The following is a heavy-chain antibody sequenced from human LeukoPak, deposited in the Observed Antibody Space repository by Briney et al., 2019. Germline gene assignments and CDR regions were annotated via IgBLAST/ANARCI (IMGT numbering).Heavy chain of an antibody. CDR1: GGSFSGYY. D-gene: IGHD3-22*01. CDR2: INHSGST. V-gene: IGHV4-34*01. Sequence: SETLSLTCAVYGGSFSGYYWSWIRQPPGKGLEWIGEINHSGSTNYNPSLKSRVTISVDTSKNQFSLKLSSVTAADTALYYCARSHPSDTSGWSNPYFDKWGQGTLVTVSS. CDR3: ARSHPSDTSGWSNPYFDK. J-gene: IGHJ4*02.